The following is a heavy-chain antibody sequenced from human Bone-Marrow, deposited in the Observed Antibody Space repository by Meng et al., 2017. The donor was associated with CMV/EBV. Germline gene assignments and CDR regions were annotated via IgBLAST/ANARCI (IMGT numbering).Heavy chain of an antibody. CDR2: INSDGSST. V-gene: IGHV3-74*01. D-gene: IGHD2-2*01. CDR3: ARDFYCSSTSCYFHYYYYYGMDV. CDR1: GFTFSSYW. Sequence: GESLKISCAASGFTFSSYWMHWVRQAPGKGLVWVSRINSDGSSTSYADSVKGRFTISRDNAKNTLYLQMNSLRAEDTAVYYCARDFYCSSTSCYFHYYYYYGMDVWGQGTTVTVSS. J-gene: IGHJ6*02.